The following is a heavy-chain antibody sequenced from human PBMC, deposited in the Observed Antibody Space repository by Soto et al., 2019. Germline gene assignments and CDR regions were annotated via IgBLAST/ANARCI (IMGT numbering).Heavy chain of an antibody. J-gene: IGHJ4*02. CDR1: GFPFSSYA. Sequence: QVQLVESGGGVVQPGRSLRLTCAASGFPFSSYAMHWVRQAPGKGLEWLAGISYHGSNKYYADSVKGRFTICRDNSMNTLYVQMNSLRPEDTAVYYCARAPTIYQLLSPFAYWGQGILVTVSS. CDR2: ISYHGSNK. CDR3: ARAPTIYQLLSPFAY. D-gene: IGHD2-2*01. V-gene: IGHV3-30*04.